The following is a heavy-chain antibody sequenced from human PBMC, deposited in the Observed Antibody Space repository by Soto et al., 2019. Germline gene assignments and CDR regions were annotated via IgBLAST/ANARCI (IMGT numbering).Heavy chain of an antibody. CDR3: SRSGGLSANFGY. Sequence: TLSLTCTVSGDSINSGANFWTWIRQHPGKGLEWIGYTYYSGSTLFNPSVTTRVAISVDTSKNQFSLKMNSVTAADTAMYYSSRSGGLSANFGYCGPGRLVTVPS. D-gene: IGHD2-8*02. V-gene: IGHV4-31*03. CDR2: TYYSGST. J-gene: IGHJ4*02. CDR1: GDSINSGANF.